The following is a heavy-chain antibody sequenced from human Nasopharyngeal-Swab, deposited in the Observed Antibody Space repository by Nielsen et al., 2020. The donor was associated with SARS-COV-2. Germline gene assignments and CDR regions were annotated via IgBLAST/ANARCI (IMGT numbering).Heavy chain of an antibody. Sequence: WIRQPPGKGLVWASRINSDGSIIDYADSVKGRFTISRDNARNTLNLQMNSLRAEDTALYYCVRGETTPSDYWGQGTLVTVSS. D-gene: IGHD2-15*01. CDR2: INSDGSII. J-gene: IGHJ4*02. CDR3: VRGETTPSDY. V-gene: IGHV3-74*01.